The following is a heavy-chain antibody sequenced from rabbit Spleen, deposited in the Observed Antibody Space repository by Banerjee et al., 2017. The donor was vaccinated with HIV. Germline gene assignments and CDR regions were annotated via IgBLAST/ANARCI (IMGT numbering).Heavy chain of an antibody. Sequence: QSLEESGGDLVKPGASLTLTCTASGFSLTSSDYMCWVRQAPGKGLEWIACIYAGSSGFTYHASWAKGRFTCSKTSSTTVTLQMTSLTVADTATYFCARDTGSSFSSYGMDLWGPGTLVTVS. CDR1: GFSLTSSDY. D-gene: IGHD8-1*01. V-gene: IGHV1S40*01. CDR3: ARDTGSSFSSYGMDL. CDR2: IYAGSSGFT. J-gene: IGHJ6*01.